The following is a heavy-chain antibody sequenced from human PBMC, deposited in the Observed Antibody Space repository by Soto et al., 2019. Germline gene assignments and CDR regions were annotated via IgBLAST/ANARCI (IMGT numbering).Heavy chain of an antibody. Sequence: GGSLRLSCAASGFTFSSYAMHWVRQAPGKGLEWVAVISYDGSNKYYADSVKGRFTISRDNSKNTLYLQMNSLRSEDTAVYYCAIDLWYDYGDYFDYWGQGTLVTVAS. J-gene: IGHJ4*02. CDR3: AIDLWYDYGDYFDY. V-gene: IGHV3-30-3*01. D-gene: IGHD4-17*01. CDR1: GFTFSSYA. CDR2: ISYDGSNK.